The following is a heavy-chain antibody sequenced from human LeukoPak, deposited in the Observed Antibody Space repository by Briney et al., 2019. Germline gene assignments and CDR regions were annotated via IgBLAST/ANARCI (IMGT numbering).Heavy chain of an antibody. CDR3: ARGPSVAAHLDY. CDR2: IYHNGNN. D-gene: IGHD5-12*01. V-gene: IGHV4-4*02. CDR1: GGSISNTNW. Sequence: SETLSLTCGVSGGSISNTNWWGWVRQPPGKGLEWIGEIYHNGNNNHNPSLKSRLTISVDKSKNQFSLNLSSVTAADTAVYYCARGPSVAAHLDYWGQGALVTVTS. J-gene: IGHJ4*02.